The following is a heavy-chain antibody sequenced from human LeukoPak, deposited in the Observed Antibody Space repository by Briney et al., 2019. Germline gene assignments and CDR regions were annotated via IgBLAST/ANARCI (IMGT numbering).Heavy chain of an antibody. Sequence: GGSLRLSCAASELSFSSNAMSWVRQAPGKGLEWVSGISGSSDFSFYADSVRGRFSISRDNSRNTLYLQMNSLRVEDTAVYYCTRDHITSWQIDFWGQGTLVTVSS. V-gene: IGHV3-23*01. CDR3: TRDHITSWQIDF. CDR1: ELSFSSNA. CDR2: ISGSSDFS. D-gene: IGHD2-2*01. J-gene: IGHJ4*02.